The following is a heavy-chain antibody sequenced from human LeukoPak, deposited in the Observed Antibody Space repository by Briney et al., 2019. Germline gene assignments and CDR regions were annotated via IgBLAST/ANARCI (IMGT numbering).Heavy chain of an antibody. CDR3: AKEPRYNWNDPRDAFDI. V-gene: IGHV3-23*01. CDR2: IGGSGGST. D-gene: IGHD1-1*01. Sequence: GGSLSLSCAASGFTFSSYAMSWVRQAPGKGLEWVSAIGGSGGSTYYADSVKGRFTISRDNSKNTLYLQMNSLRAEDTAVYYCAKEPRYNWNDPRDAFDIWGQGTVVTVSS. J-gene: IGHJ3*02. CDR1: GFTFSSYA.